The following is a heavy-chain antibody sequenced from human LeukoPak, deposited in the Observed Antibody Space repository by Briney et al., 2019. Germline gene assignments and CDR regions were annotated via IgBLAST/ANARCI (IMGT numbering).Heavy chain of an antibody. V-gene: IGHV4-61*02. CDR2: IYTSGST. Sequence: ASQTLSLTCSVSGASINSGSYYWNWIRQPAGMGLEWIGRIYTSGSTSYNPSLQSRVAISVDTSKNQFSLNLSSVIATDTAVYYCAREVGSSEGFGVIHWGQGILVIVSS. J-gene: IGHJ4*02. CDR1: GASINSGSYY. D-gene: IGHD6-6*01. CDR3: AREVGSSEGFGVIH.